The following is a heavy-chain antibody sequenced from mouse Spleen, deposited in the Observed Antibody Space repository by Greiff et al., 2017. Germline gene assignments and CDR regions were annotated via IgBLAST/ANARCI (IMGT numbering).Heavy chain of an antibody. Sequence: VQLQQSGAELARPGASVKMSCKASGYTFTSYTMHWVKQRPGQGLEWIGYINPSSGYTEYNQKFKDKTTLTADKSSSTAYMQLSSLTSEDSAVYYCARNGNYLAWFAYWGQGTLVTVSA. V-gene: IGHV1-4*02. CDR3: ARNGNYLAWFAY. CDR1: GYTFTSYT. CDR2: INPSSGYT. D-gene: IGHD2-1*01. J-gene: IGHJ3*01.